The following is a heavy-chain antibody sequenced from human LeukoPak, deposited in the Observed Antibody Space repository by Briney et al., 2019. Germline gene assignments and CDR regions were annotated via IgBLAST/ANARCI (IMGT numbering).Heavy chain of an antibody. J-gene: IGHJ6*02. Sequence: TSETLSLTCTVSGGSISSYYWSWIRQPPGKGLEWIGSIYYSGSTYYNPSLKSRVTVSVDTSKNQFSLKLSSVTAADTAVYYCARLNYYYGMDVWGQGTTVTVSS. CDR1: GGSISSYY. CDR3: ARLNYYYGMDV. V-gene: IGHV4-59*05. CDR2: IYYSGST.